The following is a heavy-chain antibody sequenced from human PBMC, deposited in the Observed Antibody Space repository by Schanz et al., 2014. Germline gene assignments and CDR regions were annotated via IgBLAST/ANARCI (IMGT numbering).Heavy chain of an antibody. CDR1: GFSFSDYG. CDR2: ISYHGSER. D-gene: IGHD3-16*01. J-gene: IGHJ4*02. Sequence: VQLVESGGGVVQPGRSLRLSCAGSGFSFSDYGMHWVRQAPGRGLEWVAVISYHGSERYYVDSVKGRFTISRDNSKNTLYLQMSSLKTEDTAVYYCAKIGYGGLLNYYIDHWGQGTLVTVSS. V-gene: IGHV3-30*18. CDR3: AKIGYGGLLNYYIDH.